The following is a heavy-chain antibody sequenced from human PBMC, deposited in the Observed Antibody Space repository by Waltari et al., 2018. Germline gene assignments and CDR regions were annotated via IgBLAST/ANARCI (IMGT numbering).Heavy chain of an antibody. V-gene: IGHV1-2*06. CDR3: ARSGGGTTTFGVAE. CDR1: GYTFTDFF. CDR2: INPKRGDT. D-gene: IGHD3-3*01. Sequence: QVQLVQSGAEVKKSGASVKVSCKASGYTFTDFFIHWVRQAPGQGLEWMGRINPKRGDTNDAQVCQGRVTMPGDTSITTAYMELIGLRSDDTAIYYCARSGGGTTTFGVAEWGQGSLVTVSS. J-gene: IGHJ4*02.